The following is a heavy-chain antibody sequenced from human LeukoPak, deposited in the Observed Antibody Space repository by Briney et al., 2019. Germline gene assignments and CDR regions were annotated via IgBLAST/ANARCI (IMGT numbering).Heavy chain of an antibody. D-gene: IGHD5-12*01. CDR3: ARDVRLRAFFDY. Sequence: GGSLRLSCAASGFTFSSYRMSWVRQAPGKGLEWVANIKQDGSEKYYVDSVKGRFTISRDNAKNSLYLQMNSLRAEDTAVYYCARDVRLRAFFDYWGQGTLATVSS. CDR1: GFTFSSYR. J-gene: IGHJ4*02. V-gene: IGHV3-7*01. CDR2: IKQDGSEK.